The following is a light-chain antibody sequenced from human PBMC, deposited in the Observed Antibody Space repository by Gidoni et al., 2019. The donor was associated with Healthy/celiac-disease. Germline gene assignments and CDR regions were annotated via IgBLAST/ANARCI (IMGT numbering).Light chain of an antibody. Sequence: GIPVFSAEERATSSGRADHSGSSSVLARYQQKPDQAPRLLSYGASSRATCITDRFSGCGSGTDLTLTISRPEPDAFAVYYCQQYGSSPTFGQGTKVEIK. J-gene: IGKJ1*01. CDR1: HSGSSSV. CDR3: QQYGSSPT. V-gene: IGKV3-20*01. CDR2: GAS.